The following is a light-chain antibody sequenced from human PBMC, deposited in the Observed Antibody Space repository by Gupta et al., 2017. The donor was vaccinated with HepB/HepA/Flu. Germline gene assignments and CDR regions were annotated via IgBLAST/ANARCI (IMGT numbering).Light chain of an antibody. V-gene: IGKV1-8*01. J-gene: IGKJ4*01. CDR3: QQEDSYPFT. CDR2: AAS. Sequence: AIRMTQSPSSFSASTGDRVTITCRASQGISSYLAWYQQKPGKAPKLLTYAASTLQSGVPSRFSGSGSGTDFTLTISCLQSEDFATYYCQQEDSYPFTFGRGTKVEIK. CDR1: QGISSY.